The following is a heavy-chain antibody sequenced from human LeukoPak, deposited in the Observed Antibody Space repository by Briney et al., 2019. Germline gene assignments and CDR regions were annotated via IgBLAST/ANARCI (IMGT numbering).Heavy chain of an antibody. CDR3: ARDIASSGGLLDY. D-gene: IGHD3-3*02. CDR2: IIPIFGTA. Sequence: SVKVSCKASGGTFSSYAISWVRQAPGQGLEWMGGIIPIFGTANYAQKLQGRVTMTTDTSTSTAYMELRSLRSDDTAMYYCARDIASSGGLLDYWGQGTPVTVSS. J-gene: IGHJ4*02. V-gene: IGHV1-69*05. CDR1: GGTFSSYA.